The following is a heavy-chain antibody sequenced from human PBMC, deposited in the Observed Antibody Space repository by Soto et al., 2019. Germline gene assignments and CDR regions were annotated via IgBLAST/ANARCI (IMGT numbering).Heavy chain of an antibody. J-gene: IGHJ4*02. CDR2: ISGNGGST. Sequence: EVQLLESGGGLVQPGGSLRLSCAASGLTFSNYAMSCVRQAPGKGLEWLSVISGNGGSTYYADPVKARFTISRDYYNNTVYLQRNGLRAEYTAVYGRAKGSSSSCYGSSDCWGQGTLVTVSS. V-gene: IGHV3-23*01. CDR1: GLTFSNYA. CDR3: AKGSSSSCYGSSDC. D-gene: IGHD2-2*01.